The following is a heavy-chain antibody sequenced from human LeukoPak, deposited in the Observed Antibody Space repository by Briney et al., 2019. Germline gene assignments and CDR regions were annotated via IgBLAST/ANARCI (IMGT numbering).Heavy chain of an antibody. D-gene: IGHD2-21*01. CDR2: IQNDASTE. V-gene: IGHV3-30-3*01. Sequence: GGSLRLSCAASGFTFSTYAMHWVRQAPGKGLEWVAVIQNDASTENFADSVKGRFTISRDNSKNTVFLQMNSLRVEDTAVYYCARELSQIVWGGLDYGGQGTLVSVSS. CDR1: GFTFSTYA. J-gene: IGHJ4*02. CDR3: ARELSQIVWGGLDY.